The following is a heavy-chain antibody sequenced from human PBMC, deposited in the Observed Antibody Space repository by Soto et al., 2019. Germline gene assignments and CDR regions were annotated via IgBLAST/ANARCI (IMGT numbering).Heavy chain of an antibody. Sequence: SVKVSCPASGGTFSIYAISWLLQAPGQGLEWMGGIIPIFGTANYAQKFQGRVTITADESTSTAYMELSSLRSEDTAVYYCAREQHNDSSRSYWDFEIWGKGTMVTV. CDR2: IIPIFGTA. D-gene: IGHD3-22*01. CDR1: GGTFSIYA. CDR3: AREQHNDSSRSYWDFEI. V-gene: IGHV1-69*13. J-gene: IGHJ3*02.